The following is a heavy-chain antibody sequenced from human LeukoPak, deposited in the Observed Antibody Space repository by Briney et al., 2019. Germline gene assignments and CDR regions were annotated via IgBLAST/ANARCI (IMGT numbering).Heavy chain of an antibody. D-gene: IGHD3-22*01. J-gene: IGHJ4*02. CDR2: ISSSSSTK. CDR3: ARDIYYDSSGYYGSVY. CDR1: GFTFSSYS. V-gene: IGHV3-48*04. Sequence: SGGSLRLSCAASGFTFSSYSMNWVRQAPGKGLEWVSYISSSSSTKYYADSVKGRFTISRDNAKNSLYLQMNSLRAEDTAVYYCARDIYYDSSGYYGSVYWGQGTLVTVSS.